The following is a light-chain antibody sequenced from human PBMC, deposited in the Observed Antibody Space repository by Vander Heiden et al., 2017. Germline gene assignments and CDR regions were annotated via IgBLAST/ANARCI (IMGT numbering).Light chain of an antibody. CDR2: KDS. J-gene: IGLJ2*01. CDR3: QSADSSGTYVV. CDR1: ALPKQY. V-gene: IGLV3-25*03. Sequence: SYELTQPPSVSVSPGQTARITCSGDALPKQYAYWYQQKPGQAPVRGIDKDSERPSGIPERFSGSSSGTTVNLTISGVQAEDEADYYCQSADSSGTYVVFGGGTKLTVL.